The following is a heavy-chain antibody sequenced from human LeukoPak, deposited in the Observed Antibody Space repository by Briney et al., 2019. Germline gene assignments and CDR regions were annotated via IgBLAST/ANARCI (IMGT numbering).Heavy chain of an antibody. CDR2: ISGSGGST. J-gene: IGHJ4*02. Sequence: GGSLRLFCAASGFTFSSYAMSWVRQAPGKGLEWVSAISGSGGSTYYADSVKGRFTISRDNSKNTLYLQMNSLRAEDTAVYYCAKSLRYFDWLGYYFDYWGQGTLVTVSS. CDR3: AKSLRYFDWLGYYFDY. D-gene: IGHD3-9*01. V-gene: IGHV3-23*01. CDR1: GFTFSSYA.